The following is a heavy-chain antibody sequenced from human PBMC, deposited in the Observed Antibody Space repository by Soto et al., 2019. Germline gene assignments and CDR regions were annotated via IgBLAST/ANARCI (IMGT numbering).Heavy chain of an antibody. Sequence: WTLIRQHPGKGLEWIGYIYYSGVTYYNPSLKSRVTISVDTSKNQFSLKLSSVTAADTAVYYCARDLRGRGSGRFDPWGQGTLVTVSS. CDR3: ARDLRGRGSGRFDP. J-gene: IGHJ5*02. V-gene: IGHV4-31*02. D-gene: IGHD3-10*01. CDR2: IYYSGVT.